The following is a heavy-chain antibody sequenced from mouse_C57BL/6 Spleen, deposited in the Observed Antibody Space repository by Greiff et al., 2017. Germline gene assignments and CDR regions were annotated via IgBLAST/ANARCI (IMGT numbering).Heavy chain of an antibody. V-gene: IGHV3-6*01. CDR2: ISYDGSN. D-gene: IGHD4-1*01. J-gene: IGHJ2*01. CDR1: GYSITSGYY. Sequence: DVKLQESGPGLVKPSQSLSLTCSVTGYSITSGYYWNWLRQFPGNKLEWMGYISYDGSNNYNPSLKNRISITRDTSKNQFFLKLNSVTTEDTATYYCARATDWDYWGQGTTLTVSS. CDR3: ARATDWDY.